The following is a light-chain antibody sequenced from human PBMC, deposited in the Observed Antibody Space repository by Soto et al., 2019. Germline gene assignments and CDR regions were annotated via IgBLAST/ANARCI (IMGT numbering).Light chain of an antibody. CDR2: EVS. CDR1: SSDVGGYNY. V-gene: IGLV2-14*01. CDR3: SSYTSSSTLV. Sequence: QSALTQPASVSGSPGQSITISCTGSSSDVGGYNYASWYQQHPGKAPKLMIYEVSNRPSGISNRFSGSKSGNTASLTLSGLQAEDEADYYCSSYTSSSTLVFGGGTKATVL. J-gene: IGLJ2*01.